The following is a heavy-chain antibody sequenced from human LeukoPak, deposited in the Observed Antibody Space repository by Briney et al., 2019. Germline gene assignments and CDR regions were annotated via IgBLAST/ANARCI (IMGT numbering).Heavy chain of an antibody. CDR1: GGSISSSY. D-gene: IGHD1-14*01. V-gene: IGHV4-59*01. CDR2: IYYSGST. Sequence: PSETLSLTCTVSGGSISSSYWSWIRQPPGKGLEWIGYIYYSGSTNYNPSLKSRVTISVDTSKNQFSLKLSSVTAADTAVYYCARDFYPRYGPDWYFDLWGRGTLVTVSS. J-gene: IGHJ2*01. CDR3: ARDFYPRYGPDWYFDL.